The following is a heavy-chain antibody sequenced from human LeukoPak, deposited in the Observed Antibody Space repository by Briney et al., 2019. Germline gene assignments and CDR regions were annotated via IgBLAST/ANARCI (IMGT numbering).Heavy chain of an antibody. J-gene: IGHJ4*02. Sequence: SETLSLTCTVSGGSISSYYWSWIRQPAGKGLEWIGRIYTSGSTNYNPSLKSRVTMSVDTSKNQFSLELRSVTAADTAVYSCARHGWLGVGGWYWGQGTLVTVSS. D-gene: IGHD6-19*01. V-gene: IGHV4-4*07. CDR3: ARHGWLGVGGWY. CDR1: GGSISSYY. CDR2: IYTSGST.